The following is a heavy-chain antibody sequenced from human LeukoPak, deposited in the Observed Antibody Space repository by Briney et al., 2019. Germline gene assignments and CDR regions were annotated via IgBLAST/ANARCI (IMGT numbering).Heavy chain of an antibody. CDR2: IKLDGSEK. V-gene: IGHV3-7*01. CDR1: GFSFGKYW. Sequence: GGSLRLSCVASGFSFGKYWMSWVRQAPGKGLEWVANIKLDGSEKNYVDSVKGRFTISRDNTKNSLYLQMNSLRAEDTALYYCARKRPNYFDYWGQGTLVTVSS. J-gene: IGHJ4*02. CDR3: ARKRPNYFDY.